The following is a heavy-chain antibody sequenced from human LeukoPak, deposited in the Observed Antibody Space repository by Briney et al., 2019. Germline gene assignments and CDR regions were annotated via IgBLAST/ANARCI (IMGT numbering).Heavy chain of an antibody. D-gene: IGHD3-16*01. CDR1: GFTFSSYA. Sequence: GRSLRLSCAASGFTFSSYAIHWVRQAPGKGLEWVSGIRWNSGSIGYADSVKGRFTISRDNAKNSLYLQMNSLRAEDTALYYCARGNYDYVWGSFYTLDYWGQGTLVTVSS. CDR2: IRWNSGSI. V-gene: IGHV3-9*01. CDR3: ARGNYDYVWGSFYTLDY. J-gene: IGHJ4*02.